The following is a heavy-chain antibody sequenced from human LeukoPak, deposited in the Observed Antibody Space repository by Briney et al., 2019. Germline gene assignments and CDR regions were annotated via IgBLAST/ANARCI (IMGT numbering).Heavy chain of an antibody. V-gene: IGHV3-23*01. CDR3: AKSPVSSCRGSFCYPFDY. CDR2: ISGSDDGT. J-gene: IGHJ4*02. D-gene: IGHD2-15*01. Sequence: GGSLRLSCAASGFTFSTYAMSWVRQIPGKGLEWVSAISGSDDGTYYADSVKGRFAISRDNSRNTLYLQMNTLRAEDTAVYFCAKSPVSSCRGSFCYPFDYWGQGNLVTVSS. CDR1: GFTFSTYA.